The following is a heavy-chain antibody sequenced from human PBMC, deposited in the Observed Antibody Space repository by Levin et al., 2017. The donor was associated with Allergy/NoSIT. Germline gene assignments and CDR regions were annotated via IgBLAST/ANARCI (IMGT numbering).Heavy chain of an antibody. V-gene: IGHV4-38-2*01. D-gene: IGHD6-19*01. CDR1: GYSISSGNY. Sequence: ESLKISCAVSGYSISSGNYWAWLRQSPRKGLEWIGSIYYSGSTTYNPSLKSRVTISVDTSKNQFSLKMSSVTAVDTAVYYCARNRTNKLRAVADNYDAFDLWGQGTKVTVSS. CDR3: ARNRTNKLRAVADNYDAFDL. CDR2: IYYSGST. J-gene: IGHJ3*01.